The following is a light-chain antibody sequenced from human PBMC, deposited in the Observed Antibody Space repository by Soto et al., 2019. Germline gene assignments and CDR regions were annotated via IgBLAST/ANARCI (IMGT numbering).Light chain of an antibody. CDR1: HSVSSSY. J-gene: IGKJ5*01. CDR2: GAS. Sequence: EIVLTQSPGTLSLSPGERATLSCRASHSVSSSYLAWYQQKPGQAPRLRIYGASSRATGIADRFRGSGSGTAFTLFISRLEPEDFAVYYCQQYGGSPPLTFGQGTRLEIK. V-gene: IGKV3-20*01. CDR3: QQYGGSPPLT.